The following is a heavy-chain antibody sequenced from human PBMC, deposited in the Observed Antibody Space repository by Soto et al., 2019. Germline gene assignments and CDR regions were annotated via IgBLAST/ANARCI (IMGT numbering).Heavy chain of an antibody. CDR2: ISDDGSNE. CDR3: AKEPSDYCHRGYPYDYDGMDV. Sequence: GGSLRLSCAASGFTFSSYGMHWVRQAPGKGLEWVSVISDDGSNEYNADSVKGRFTVSRDNTKNTLYLQMNSLRAEYTAVYYCAKEPSDYCHRGYPYDYDGMDVWGQGTTVTVSS. J-gene: IGHJ6*02. D-gene: IGHD6-25*01. V-gene: IGHV3-30*18. CDR1: GFTFSSYG.